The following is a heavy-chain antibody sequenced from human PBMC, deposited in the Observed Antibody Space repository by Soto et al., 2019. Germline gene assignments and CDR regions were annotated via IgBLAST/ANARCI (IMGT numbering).Heavy chain of an antibody. CDR1: GGSISSSSYY. Sequence: SETLSLTCTVSGGSISSSSYYWGWIRQPPGKGLEWIGSIYYSGSTYYNPSLKSRVTISVDTSKNQFSLKLSSVTAADTAVYYCARQQLADYYYYGMDVWGQGTTVTSP. V-gene: IGHV4-39*01. CDR2: IYYSGST. CDR3: ARQQLADYYYYGMDV. D-gene: IGHD6-13*01. J-gene: IGHJ6*02.